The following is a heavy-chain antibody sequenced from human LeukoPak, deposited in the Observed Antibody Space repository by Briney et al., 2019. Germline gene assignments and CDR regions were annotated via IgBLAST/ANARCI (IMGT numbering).Heavy chain of an antibody. Sequence: SVKVSCKASGGAFSSYAISWVRQAPGQGLEWMGGIIPIFGTANYAQKFQGRVTITTDESTSTAYMELSSLRSEDTAVYYCASAACSSTSCYFPRNYYYYYMDVWGKGTTVTVSS. J-gene: IGHJ6*03. CDR2: IIPIFGTA. CDR3: ASAACSSTSCYFPRNYYYYYMDV. V-gene: IGHV1-69*05. CDR1: GGAFSSYA. D-gene: IGHD2-2*01.